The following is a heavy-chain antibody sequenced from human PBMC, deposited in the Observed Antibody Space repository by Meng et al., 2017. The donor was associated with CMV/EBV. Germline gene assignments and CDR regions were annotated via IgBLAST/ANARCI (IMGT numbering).Heavy chain of an antibody. CDR3: AKDRGSYYDY. V-gene: IGHV3-23*03. D-gene: IGHD1-26*01. CDR1: GFTFSSYA. CDR2: LYSGGSST. J-gene: IGHJ4*02. Sequence: ESLKISCAATGFTFSSYAMSLVRQAPGKGLEWVSVLYSGGSSTYYADSVKGRFTISRDNSKNTLYLQMNSLRAEDTAVYYCAKDRGSYYDYWGQGTPVTVSS.